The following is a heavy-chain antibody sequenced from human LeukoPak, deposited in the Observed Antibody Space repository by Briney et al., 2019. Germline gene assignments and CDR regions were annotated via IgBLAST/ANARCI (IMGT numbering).Heavy chain of an antibody. D-gene: IGHD3-10*01. CDR1: GGSISSSSYY. CDR2: IYYSGST. J-gene: IGHJ4*02. V-gene: IGHV4-39*07. Sequence: PSETLSLTCTVSGGSISSSSYYWGWIRQPPGKGLEWIGSIYYSGSTYYNPSLKSRVTISVDTSKNQFSLKLSSVTAADTAVYYCARGHPTMVRGVIFPPFDYWGQGTLVTVSS. CDR3: ARGHPTMVRGVIFPPFDY.